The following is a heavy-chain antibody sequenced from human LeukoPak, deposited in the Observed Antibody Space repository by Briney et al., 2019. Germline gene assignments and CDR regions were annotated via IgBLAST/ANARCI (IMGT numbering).Heavy chain of an antibody. Sequence: ASVKVSCKASGYTFTGYYMHWVRQAPGQGVEWMGWINPNSGGTNYAQKFQGRVTMTRDTSISTAYMELSRLRSDDTAVYYCARVVVVAPRGYGMDVWGQGTTVTVSS. V-gene: IGHV1-2*02. D-gene: IGHD2-15*01. CDR1: GYTFTGYY. CDR2: INPNSGGT. CDR3: ARVVVVAPRGYGMDV. J-gene: IGHJ6*02.